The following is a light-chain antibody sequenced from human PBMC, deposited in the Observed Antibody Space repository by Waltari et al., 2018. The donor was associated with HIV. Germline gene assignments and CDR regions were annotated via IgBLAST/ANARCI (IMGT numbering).Light chain of an antibody. V-gene: IGLV6-57*01. J-gene: IGLJ3*02. CDR1: SGTIASNS. CDR3: QSYDSSNFWV. CDR2: EDK. Sequence: NFMLTQPHSVSESPGKTVTISSTRSSGTIASNSVQWYQLRPGTSPTTVIYEDKQRPSGVPDRFSGSIDSSSNSASLTISGLKTEDETDYYCQSYDSSNFWVFGGGTKLTVL.